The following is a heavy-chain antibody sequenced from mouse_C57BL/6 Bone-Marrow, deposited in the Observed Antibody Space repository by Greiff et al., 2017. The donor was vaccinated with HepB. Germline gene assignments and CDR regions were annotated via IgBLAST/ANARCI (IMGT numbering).Heavy chain of an antibody. V-gene: IGHV3-6*01. Sequence: DVKLQESGPGLVKPSQSLSLTCSVTGYSITSGYYWNWIRQFPGNKLEWMGYISYDGSNNYNPSLKNRISITRDTSKNQFFLKLNSVTTEDTATYYCARERIVTTYYAMDYWGQGTSVTVSS. CDR1: GYSITSGYY. CDR2: ISYDGSN. D-gene: IGHD2-5*01. J-gene: IGHJ4*01. CDR3: ARERIVTTYYAMDY.